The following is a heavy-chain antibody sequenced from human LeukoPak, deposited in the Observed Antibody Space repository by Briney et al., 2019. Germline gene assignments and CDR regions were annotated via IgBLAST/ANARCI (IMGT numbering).Heavy chain of an antibody. CDR2: INHSGST. V-gene: IGHV4-34*01. D-gene: IGHD3-10*01. CDR1: GGSFSGYY. J-gene: IGHJ4*02. CDR3: ARAAEGRFGEPIRY. Sequence: KPSETLSLTCAVYGGSFSGYYWSWIRQPPGKGLEWIGEINHSGSTNYNPSLKSRVTISVDTSKNQFSLKLSSVTAADTAVYYCARAAEGRFGEPIRYWGQGTLVTVSS.